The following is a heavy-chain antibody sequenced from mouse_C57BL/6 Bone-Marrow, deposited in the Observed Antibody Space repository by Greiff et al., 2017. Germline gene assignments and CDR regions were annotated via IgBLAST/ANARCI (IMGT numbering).Heavy chain of an antibody. CDR1: GFNIKDDY. CDR3: TTWNY. J-gene: IGHJ2*01. CDR2: IDPENGDT. Sequence: EVQGVESGAELVRPGASVKLSCTASGFNIKDDYMHWVKQRPEQGLEWIGWIDPENGDTEYASKFQGKATITADTSSNTAYLQLSSLTSEDTAVYYCTTWNYWGQGTTLTVSA. V-gene: IGHV14-4*01.